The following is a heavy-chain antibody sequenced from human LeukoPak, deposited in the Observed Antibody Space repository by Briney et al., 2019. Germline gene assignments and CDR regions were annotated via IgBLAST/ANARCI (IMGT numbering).Heavy chain of an antibody. CDR1: GFTFSSYA. V-gene: IGHV7-4-1*02. CDR3: ARTYGSGSYRWFDP. Sequence: PGGSLRLSCAASGFTFSSYAMNWVLQAPGQGLEWMGWINTNTGNPTYAQGFTGRFVFSLDTSVSTAYLQISSLKAEDTAVYYCARTYGSGSYRWFDPWGQGTLVTVSS. CDR2: INTNTGNP. J-gene: IGHJ5*02. D-gene: IGHD3-10*01.